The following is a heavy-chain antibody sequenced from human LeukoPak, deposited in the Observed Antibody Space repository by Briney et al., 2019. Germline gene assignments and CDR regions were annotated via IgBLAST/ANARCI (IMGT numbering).Heavy chain of an antibody. J-gene: IGHJ4*02. D-gene: IGHD2-21*01. Sequence: GGSLRLSCAASGFIFNKAWMNWVRQAPGKGPEWVGRIKSNNDGGTTDYASPVEGRFIISRDDSKNTIYLQMNGLIIDDTAIYYCTPVMVEDRGFWGQGTLVTVSS. CDR1: GFIFNKAW. V-gene: IGHV3-15*01. CDR3: TPVMVEDRGF. CDR2: IKSNNDGGTT.